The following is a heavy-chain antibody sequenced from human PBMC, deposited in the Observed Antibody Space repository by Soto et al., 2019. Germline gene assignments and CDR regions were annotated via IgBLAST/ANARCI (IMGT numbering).Heavy chain of an antibody. CDR2: INSDGSST. V-gene: IGHV3-74*01. CDR1: GFTFSSYW. Sequence: GGSLRLSCAASGFTFSSYWMHWVRQAPGKGLVWVSRINSDGSSTSYADSVKGRITISRDNAKNTLYLQMNSLRAEDTAVYYCARDFMTTVTKDYFDYWGQGTLVTVSS. J-gene: IGHJ4*02. CDR3: ARDFMTTVTKDYFDY. D-gene: IGHD4-17*01.